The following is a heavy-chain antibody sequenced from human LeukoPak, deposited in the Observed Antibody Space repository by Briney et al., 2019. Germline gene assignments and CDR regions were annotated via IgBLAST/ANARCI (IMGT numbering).Heavy chain of an antibody. V-gene: IGHV3-23*01. CDR2: ISGTGGNT. CDR1: GFTFSTYA. J-gene: IGHJ4*02. CDR3: AKASSPSSGCITY. D-gene: IGHD3-22*01. Sequence: GGSLRLSCAASGFTFSTYAMSWVRQAPGKGLEWVSGISGTGGNTDHADSVKGRFTISRDNSKDTLFLQMNSLRAEDTAIYYCAKASSPSSGCITYWGQGTLVTVPS.